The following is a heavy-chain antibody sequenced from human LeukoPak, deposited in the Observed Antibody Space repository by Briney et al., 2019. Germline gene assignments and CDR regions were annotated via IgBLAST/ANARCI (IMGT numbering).Heavy chain of an antibody. D-gene: IGHD1-1*01. J-gene: IGHJ4*02. V-gene: IGHV4-59*12. CDR2: IYYSGST. Sequence: SETLSLTCTVSGGSISSYYWSWIRQPPGKGLEWIGYIYYSGSTNYNPSLKSRVTISVDTSKNQFSLKLSSVTAADTAVYYCARTPRAGRGFDYWGQGTLVTVSS. CDR3: ARTPRAGRGFDY. CDR1: GGSISSYY.